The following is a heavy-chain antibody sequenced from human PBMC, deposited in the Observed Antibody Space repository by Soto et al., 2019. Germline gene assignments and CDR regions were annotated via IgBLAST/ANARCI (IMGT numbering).Heavy chain of an antibody. D-gene: IGHD3-16*02. CDR1: GFIFNSYA. Sequence: GGSLRLSCEGSGFIFNSYAMSWVRQAPGKGLEWVSNISGGGGSTYYADSVKGRFTISRDNSKNTLYLQINNPRVEDTAVYYCTKLDRLRLGERSLAPFENWGQGTQVTSPQ. J-gene: IGHJ4*02. V-gene: IGHV3-23*01. CDR2: ISGGGGST. CDR3: TKLDRLRLGERSLAPFEN.